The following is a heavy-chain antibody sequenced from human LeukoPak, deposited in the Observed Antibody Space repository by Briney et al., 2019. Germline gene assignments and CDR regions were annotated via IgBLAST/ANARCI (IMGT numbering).Heavy chain of an antibody. CDR2: ISPSDSYT. CDR1: GYRFTSYW. CDR3: ARHRIAAAANDY. D-gene: IGHD6-13*01. Sequence: GKSLKISCKGSGYRFTSYWISWVRQMPGKGLEWMGRISPSDSYTNYSPSFQGHVTISADKSISTAYLQWSSLKASDTAVYYCARHRIAAAANDYWGQGTLVTVSS. J-gene: IGHJ4*02. V-gene: IGHV5-10-1*01.